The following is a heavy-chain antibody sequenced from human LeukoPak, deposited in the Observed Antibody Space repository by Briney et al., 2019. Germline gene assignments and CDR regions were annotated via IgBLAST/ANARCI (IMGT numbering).Heavy chain of an antibody. CDR1: GGSISTSSYY. D-gene: IGHD2-15*01. CDR3: ARHGSYFRLFDY. V-gene: IGHV4-39*01. CDR2: IYYSGTT. Sequence: SETPSLTCTVSGGSISTSSYYWDWIRHPPGEGLEWIGAIYYSGTTYYNPSLKSRVTISVDTSKSQFSLKLSSVTAADTAVYYCARHGSYFRLFDYWGQGTLVTVSS. J-gene: IGHJ4*02.